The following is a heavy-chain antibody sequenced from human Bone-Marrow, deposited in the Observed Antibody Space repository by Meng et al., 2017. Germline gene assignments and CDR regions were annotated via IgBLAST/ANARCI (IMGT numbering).Heavy chain of an antibody. CDR3: AREGLRYFDWLLPVYYYYYGMDV. CDR1: GFTFSSYW. J-gene: IGHJ6*02. V-gene: IGHV3-74*01. CDR2: INSDGSST. Sequence: GGSLRLSCAASGFTFSSYWMHWVRQAPGKGLVWVSRINSDGSSTSYVDSVKGRFTISRDNAKNTLYLQMNSLRAEDTAVYYCAREGLRYFDWLLPVYYYYYGMDVWGQGTTVTVSS. D-gene: IGHD3-9*01.